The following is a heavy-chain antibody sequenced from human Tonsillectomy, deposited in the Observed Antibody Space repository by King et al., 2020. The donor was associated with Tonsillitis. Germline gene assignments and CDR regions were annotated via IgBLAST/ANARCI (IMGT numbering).Heavy chain of an antibody. J-gene: IGHJ4*02. V-gene: IGHV3-30*04. CDR1: GFTFSSYA. CDR3: ASPDTVVSPTLGDRFDY. Sequence: VQLVESGGGVVQPGRSLRLSCAASGFTFSSYAMHWVGQAPGKGLEWVAVISYDGSNKYYADSVKGRFTISRDTSKNTLYLQMNSLRAEDTAVYYCASPDTVVSPTLGDRFDYWGEGTLVTVSS. CDR2: ISYDGSNK. D-gene: IGHD4-23*01.